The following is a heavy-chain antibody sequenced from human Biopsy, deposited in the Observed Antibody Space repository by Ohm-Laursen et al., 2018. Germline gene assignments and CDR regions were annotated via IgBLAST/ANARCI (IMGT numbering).Heavy chain of an antibody. CDR2: ISWSSGTI. Sequence: SLRLSCAASGFRFDDYAMHWVRQAPGKGLEWVSGISWSSGTIGYADSVKGRFTVSRDNAKNSLFLQMDSLRVEDTALYYCVKCAYSSGFWEASDYWGQGTLVTVSS. D-gene: IGHD6-19*01. CDR1: GFRFDDYA. J-gene: IGHJ4*02. CDR3: VKCAYSSGFWEASDY. V-gene: IGHV3-9*01.